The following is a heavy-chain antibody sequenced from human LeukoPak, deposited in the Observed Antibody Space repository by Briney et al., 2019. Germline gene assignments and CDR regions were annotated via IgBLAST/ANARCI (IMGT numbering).Heavy chain of an antibody. Sequence: GGSLRLSCGASGFTFSKYVMSWVRKAPGKGLEWVSAISESGRSTYYADSVKGRFTISRDNAKNSLYLQMNSLRAEDTAVYYCARDRWSYYNLYYYYYGMDVWGQGTTVTVSS. CDR2: ISESGRST. V-gene: IGHV3-23*01. J-gene: IGHJ6*02. D-gene: IGHD3-10*01. CDR3: ARDRWSYYNLYYYYYGMDV. CDR1: GFTFSKYV.